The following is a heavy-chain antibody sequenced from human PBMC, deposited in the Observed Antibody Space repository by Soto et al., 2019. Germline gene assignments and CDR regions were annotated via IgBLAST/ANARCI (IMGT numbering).Heavy chain of an antibody. CDR1: GLTVSGKKY. Sequence: DVQLVESGGGLIQPGGSLRLSCEAFGLTVSGKKYMAWVRQAPGKGLGWVSGCYDTDGTYYADSVKGRFTSSRDSSKTIVYLQMNSLRPDDTAVYYCASWRLQEHAYDIWGLGTTVTVSS. D-gene: IGHD4-4*01. J-gene: IGHJ3*02. CDR3: ASWRLQEHAYDI. CDR2: CYDTDGT. V-gene: IGHV3-53*01.